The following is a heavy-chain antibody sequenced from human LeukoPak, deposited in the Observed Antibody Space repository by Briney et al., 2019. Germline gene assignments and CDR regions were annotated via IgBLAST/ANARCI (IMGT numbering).Heavy chain of an antibody. CDR3: ARANGSHRDASDI. D-gene: IGHD1-26*01. Sequence: SVTLSLTCTVSGGSISSGSYYWSWIRQPAGKGLEWIGRIYTSGSTNYNPSLKSRVTISVDTSKNQFSLKLSSVTAADTAVYYCARANGSHRDASDICGQGTMVTVSS. CDR2: IYTSGST. J-gene: IGHJ3*02. CDR1: GGSISSGSYY. V-gene: IGHV4-61*02.